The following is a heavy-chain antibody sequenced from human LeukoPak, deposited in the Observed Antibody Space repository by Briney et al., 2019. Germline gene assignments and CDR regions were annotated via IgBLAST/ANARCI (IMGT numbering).Heavy chain of an antibody. CDR2: IYYSGST. Sequence: SETLSLTCTVSGGSISSSSYYWGWIRQPPGKGLEWIGSIYYSGSTYYNPSLKSRVTISVDTSKNQFSLKLSSVTAADTAVYYCARLTTMSRLFDIWGQGTMVTVYS. V-gene: IGHV4-39*01. D-gene: IGHD3-10*02. CDR1: GGSISSSSYY. J-gene: IGHJ3*02. CDR3: ARLTTMSRLFDI.